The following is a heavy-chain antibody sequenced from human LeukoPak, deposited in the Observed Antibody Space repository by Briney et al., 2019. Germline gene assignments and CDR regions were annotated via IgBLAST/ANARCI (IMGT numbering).Heavy chain of an antibody. D-gene: IGHD1-1*01. CDR1: GFTFDDYA. CDR2: ISWNSGSI. CDR3: ARVLGTTGTTRTNWFDP. J-gene: IGHJ5*02. Sequence: PGGSLRLSCAASGFTFDDYAMHWVRQAPGKGLEWVSGISWNSGSIGYADSVKGRFTISRDNAKNSLYLQMNSLRAEDTAVYYCARVLGTTGTTRTNWFDPRGQGTLVTVSS. V-gene: IGHV3-9*01.